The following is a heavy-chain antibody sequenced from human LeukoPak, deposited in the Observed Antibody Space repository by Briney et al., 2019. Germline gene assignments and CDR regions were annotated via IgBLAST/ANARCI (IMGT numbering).Heavy chain of an antibody. CDR2: ISSSGSTI. Sequence: PGGTLRLSCSASGFTFSSYAMNWARQAPGKGLGWVSYISSSGSTIYYADSVKGRFTISRDNAKNSLYLQMNSLRAEDTAVYYCAELGITMIGGVWGKGTTVTISS. J-gene: IGHJ6*04. CDR3: AELGITMIGGV. V-gene: IGHV3-48*03. D-gene: IGHD3-10*02. CDR1: GFTFSSYA.